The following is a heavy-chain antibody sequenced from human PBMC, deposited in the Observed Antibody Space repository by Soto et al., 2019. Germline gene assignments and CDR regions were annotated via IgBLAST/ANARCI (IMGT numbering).Heavy chain of an antibody. Sequence: GGSLRLSCAASGFTFSSYGMHWVRQAPGKGLEWVAVIWYDGSNKYYADSVKGRFTISRDNSKNTLYLQMNSLRAEDTAVYYCARDLYGYNSRFDYWGQGTLVTVSS. CDR2: IWYDGSNK. D-gene: IGHD5-12*01. CDR1: GFTFSSYG. J-gene: IGHJ4*02. CDR3: ARDLYGYNSRFDY. V-gene: IGHV3-33*01.